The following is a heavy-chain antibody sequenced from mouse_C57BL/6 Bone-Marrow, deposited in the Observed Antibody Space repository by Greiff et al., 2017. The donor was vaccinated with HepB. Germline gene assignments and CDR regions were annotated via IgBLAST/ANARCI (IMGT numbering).Heavy chain of an antibody. CDR1: GFSLTSYG. D-gene: IGHD2-5*01. Sequence: QVQLKESGPGLVQPSQSLSITCTVSGFSLTSYGVHWVRQPPGKGLEWLGVIWSGGSTDYNAAFISRLSISKDNSKSQVFFKMNSLQADETAIYYCARTYYSNYYAMDYWGQGTSVTVSS. J-gene: IGHJ4*01. V-gene: IGHV2-4*01. CDR2: IWSGGST. CDR3: ARTYYSNYYAMDY.